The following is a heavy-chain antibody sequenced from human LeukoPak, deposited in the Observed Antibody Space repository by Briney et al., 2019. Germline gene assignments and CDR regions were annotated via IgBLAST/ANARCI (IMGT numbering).Heavy chain of an antibody. CDR2: ISGGGANT. Sequence: QSGGSLRLSCAASGFTFRSYDMNWVRQAPAKGLEWVAGISGGGANTHYADSVKGRFTISRDNSKNTLFLQMNSLRDEDTAIYYCSKWNGYGDYWGQGTLVTVSS. CDR1: GFTFRSYD. J-gene: IGHJ4*02. D-gene: IGHD1-1*01. CDR3: SKWNGYGDY. V-gene: IGHV3-23*01.